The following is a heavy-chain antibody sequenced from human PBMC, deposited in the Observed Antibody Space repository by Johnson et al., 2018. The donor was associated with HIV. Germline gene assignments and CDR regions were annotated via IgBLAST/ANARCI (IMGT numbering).Heavy chain of an antibody. J-gene: IGHJ3*02. V-gene: IGHV3-30*04. Sequence: QVQLVESGGGVVQPGRSLRLSCAASRFTFSSYAMHWVRQAPGKGLEWVAVISNDGRDKYYADSVKGRFTISRDNSKNTLYLQMNSLRVEDTAVYYCARDRGSSWANDAFDIWGQGTMVTVSS. D-gene: IGHD6-13*01. CDR1: RFTFSSYA. CDR3: ARDRGSSWANDAFDI. CDR2: ISNDGRDK.